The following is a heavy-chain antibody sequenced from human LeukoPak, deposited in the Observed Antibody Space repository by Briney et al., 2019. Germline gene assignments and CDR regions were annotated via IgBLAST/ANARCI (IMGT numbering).Heavy chain of an antibody. CDR3: TKEAASGKGDSFDI. CDR1: GYTFTSYT. CDR2: INTNTGNP. Sequence: ASVKVSCKASGYTFTSYTMHWVRQAPGQRLEWMGWINTNTGNPTYAQGFTGRFVFSLDTSVSTAYLQISSLKAEDTAVYYCTKEAASGKGDSFDIWGQGTMVTVSS. J-gene: IGHJ3*02. D-gene: IGHD3-10*01. V-gene: IGHV7-4-1*02.